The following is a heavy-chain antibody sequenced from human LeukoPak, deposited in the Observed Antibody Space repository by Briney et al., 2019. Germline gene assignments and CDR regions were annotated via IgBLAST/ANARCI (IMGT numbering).Heavy chain of an antibody. J-gene: IGHJ4*02. CDR3: ARGLLVVGSKKGNPGNY. CDR2: ISSSSSYI. D-gene: IGHD1-14*01. CDR1: GFTFSSYS. V-gene: IGHV3-21*01. Sequence: GGSPRLSCAASGFTFSSYSMNWVRQAPGKGLEWVSSISSSSSYIYYADSVKGRFTISRDNAKKSVYLQMNSLRAEDTAVYFCARGLLVVGSKKGNPGNYWGPGTLVAVSS.